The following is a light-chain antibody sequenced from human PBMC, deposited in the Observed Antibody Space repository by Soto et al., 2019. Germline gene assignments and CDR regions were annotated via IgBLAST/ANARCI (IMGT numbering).Light chain of an antibody. CDR1: QSLLHSNGYNY. Sequence: DVVMSQSPLSLPVTPGDPASISCRSSQSLLHSNGYNYLDWYLQKPGQSPQLLIYLGSNRASGVPDRFSGSGSGTDFTLKISRVQTEDVGVYYCMQSLQTPPTFGQGTKVDI. CDR3: MQSLQTPPT. J-gene: IGKJ1*01. V-gene: IGKV2-28*01. CDR2: LGS.